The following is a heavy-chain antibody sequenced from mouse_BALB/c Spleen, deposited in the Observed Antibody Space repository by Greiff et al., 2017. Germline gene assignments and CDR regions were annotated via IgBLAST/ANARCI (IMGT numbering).Heavy chain of an antibody. CDR1: GFTFSSYG. Sequence: EVQLVESGGGLVQPGGSLKLSCAASGFTFSSYGMSWVRQTPDKRLELVATINSNGGSTYYPDSVKGRFTISRDNAKNTLYLQMSSLKSEDTAMYYCAREGDGYYGAWFAYWGQGTLVTVSA. J-gene: IGHJ3*01. V-gene: IGHV5-6-3*01. D-gene: IGHD2-3*01. CDR2: INSNGGST. CDR3: AREGDGYYGAWFAY.